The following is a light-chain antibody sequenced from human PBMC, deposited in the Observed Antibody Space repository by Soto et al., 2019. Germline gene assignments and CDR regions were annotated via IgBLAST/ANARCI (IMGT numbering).Light chain of an antibody. CDR1: QGISSA. J-gene: IGKJ4*01. Sequence: AIQLTQSPSSLSASVGDRVTVTCRARQGISSALAWYQQKPGRAPKLLIYDASNLEGGGPSRFSGRGSETDFALTISSLQPEDFATYYCQQFNTYPLTVGGGTKVEIK. CDR2: DAS. V-gene: IGKV1-13*02. CDR3: QQFNTYPLT.